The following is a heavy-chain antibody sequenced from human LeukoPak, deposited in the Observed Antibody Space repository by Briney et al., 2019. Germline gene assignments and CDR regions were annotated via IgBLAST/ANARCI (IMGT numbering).Heavy chain of an antibody. CDR3: AKVTYSDYLLYHFDC. CDR2: ISGSGAST. D-gene: IGHD4-11*01. J-gene: IGHJ4*02. CDR1: GLTFSSYA. Sequence: GGSLRLSCAASGLTFSSYAMSWVRQAPGKGLEWVSSISGSGASTYYADSVKGRFTISRDNSKNTLYVHVNSLRAEDTAVYYCAKVTYSDYLLYHFDCWGQGTLVAVSS. V-gene: IGHV3-23*01.